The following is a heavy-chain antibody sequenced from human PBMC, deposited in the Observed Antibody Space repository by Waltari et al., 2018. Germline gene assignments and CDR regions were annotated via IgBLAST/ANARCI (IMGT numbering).Heavy chain of an antibody. D-gene: IGHD6-19*01. CDR3: ATSGWYCFDY. CDR1: GLTLSSFW. Sequence: EVQLVESGGGLVQPGGSLRIPCEAAGLTLSSFWMNWVRQTPGKGLEWVAGIKQDGSEKYYADSVKGRFTISRDNAKNSLYLQMNSLRAEDTAVYYCATSGWYCFDYWGQGTLVTVSS. V-gene: IGHV3-7*01. CDR2: IKQDGSEK. J-gene: IGHJ4*02.